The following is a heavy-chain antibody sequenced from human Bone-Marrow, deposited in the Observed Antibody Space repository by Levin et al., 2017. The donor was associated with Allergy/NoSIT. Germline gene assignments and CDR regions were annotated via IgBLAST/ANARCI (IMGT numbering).Heavy chain of an antibody. J-gene: IGHJ4*02. Sequence: GGSLRLSCAASGFSFNAYGMHWVRQAPGKGLEWVAVVSFDTITKYYADSVKGRFSISRDNSENTLYLQMDSLRPEDTSVYYCAKSWSSGRGALRGAFDYWGQGTLVTVSS. D-gene: IGHD1-26*01. CDR2: VSFDTITK. CDR3: AKSWSSGRGALRGAFDY. V-gene: IGHV3-30*18. CDR1: GFSFNAYG.